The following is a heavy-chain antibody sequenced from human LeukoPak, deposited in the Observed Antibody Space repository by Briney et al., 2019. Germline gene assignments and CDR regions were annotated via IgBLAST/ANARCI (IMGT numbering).Heavy chain of an antibody. Sequence: GESLKISCKDSQYTFTSTWIAWVRQMPGKGLEWMGIIHPGDSDTRYSPSFQGEVTISADKSISTAYLQWSSLKASDTAMYYCARREGGWYLDYWGQGTLVTVSS. V-gene: IGHV5-51*01. CDR1: QYTFTSTW. CDR2: IHPGDSDT. D-gene: IGHD6-19*01. CDR3: ARREGGWYLDY. J-gene: IGHJ4*02.